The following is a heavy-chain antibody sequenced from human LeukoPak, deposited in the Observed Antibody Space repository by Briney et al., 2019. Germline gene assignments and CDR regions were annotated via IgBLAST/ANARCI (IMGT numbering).Heavy chain of an antibody. CDR1: GFTFTSYA. Sequence: GGSLRLSCAASGFTFTSYAMSWVRQAPGKGLEWVSAITGSGDTTYYADSVKGRFTISRDNSKNTLYLQMNSLRAEDTAVYYCAKDYYGSGSSIYYFDYWGQGTLVTVSS. CDR3: AKDYYGSGSSIYYFDY. CDR2: ITGSGDTT. V-gene: IGHV3-23*01. D-gene: IGHD3-10*01. J-gene: IGHJ4*02.